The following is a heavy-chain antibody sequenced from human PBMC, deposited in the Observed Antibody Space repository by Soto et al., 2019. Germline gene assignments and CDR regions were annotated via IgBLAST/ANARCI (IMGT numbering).Heavy chain of an antibody. Sequence: SVKVCCKASGFTFTSSAMQWVRQARGQRLEWIGWIVVGSGNTNYAQKFQERVTITRDMSTSTAYMELSSLRSEDTAVYYCAASRGTGTRYYYYYGMDVWGQGTTVTVSS. CDR2: IVVGSGNT. D-gene: IGHD1-7*01. CDR3: AASRGTGTRYYYYYGMDV. V-gene: IGHV1-58*02. J-gene: IGHJ6*02. CDR1: GFTFTSSA.